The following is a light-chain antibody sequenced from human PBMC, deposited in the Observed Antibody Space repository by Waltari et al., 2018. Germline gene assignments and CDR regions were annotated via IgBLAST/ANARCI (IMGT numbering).Light chain of an antibody. Sequence: SLLTQPPSASGTPGQRVTLSCSGSWSNIGSNAVSWSQQLPGPAPKLLIPSNNRRPSGVPDRFSCSKAGTSASLVISGLQSADEADYYCSAWDDSLNGQVVFGGGTKVTVL. CDR1: WSNIGSNA. V-gene: IGLV1-44*01. CDR2: SNN. CDR3: SAWDDSLNGQVV. J-gene: IGLJ2*01.